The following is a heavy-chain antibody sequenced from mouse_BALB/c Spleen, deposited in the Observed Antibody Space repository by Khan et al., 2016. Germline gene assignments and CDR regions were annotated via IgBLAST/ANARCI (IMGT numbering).Heavy chain of an antibody. J-gene: IGHJ2*01. D-gene: IGHD1-2*01. V-gene: IGHV3-2*02. CDR1: GYSITSGYG. CDR2: ISYSGST. CDR3: ARTARIKY. Sequence: EVQLVESGPGLVKPSQSLSLTCTVTGYSITSGYGWNWTRHFPGNKLEWMGYISYSGSTNYNPSLKSRISITRDTSKNQFFLQLNSVTTEDTATYYCARTARIKYWGQGTALTVAS.